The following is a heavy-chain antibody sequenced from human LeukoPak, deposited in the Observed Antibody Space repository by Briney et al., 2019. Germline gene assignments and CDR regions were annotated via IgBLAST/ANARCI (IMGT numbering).Heavy chain of an antibody. Sequence: PSETLSLTCAVYGGSFSGYYWSWIRQPPGKGLEWIGEINHSGSTNYDPSLKSRVTISVDTSKNQFSLKLSSVTAADTAVYYCAIRGYSYGHPYYFDYWGQGTLVTVSS. CDR3: AIRGYSYGHPYYFDY. CDR1: GGSFSGYY. J-gene: IGHJ4*02. V-gene: IGHV4-34*01. CDR2: INHSGST. D-gene: IGHD5-18*01.